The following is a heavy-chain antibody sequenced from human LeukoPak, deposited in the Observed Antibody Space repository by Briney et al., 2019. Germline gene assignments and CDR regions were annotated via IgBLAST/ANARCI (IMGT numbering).Heavy chain of an antibody. Sequence: PGGSLRLSCAASGLTFSSYWMSWVRQAPGKGPEWVANIKQDGGEKYYVGSVKGRFTISRDNAKNSLYLQMNSLRAEDTAVYYCARDAFSRISVFGVVSDAFDIWGQGTMVTASS. CDR1: GLTFSSYW. J-gene: IGHJ3*02. V-gene: IGHV3-7*01. CDR2: IKQDGGEK. D-gene: IGHD3-3*01. CDR3: ARDAFSRISVFGVVSDAFDI.